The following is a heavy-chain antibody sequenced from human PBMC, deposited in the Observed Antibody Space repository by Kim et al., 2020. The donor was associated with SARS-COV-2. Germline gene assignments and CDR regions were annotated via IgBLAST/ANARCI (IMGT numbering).Heavy chain of an antibody. V-gene: IGHV3-30*02. CDR3: AKALLES. Sequence: YVGSNKYYADSVKGRFTISRDNSKNTLYLQMNSLRAEDTAVYYCAKALLESWGQGTLVTVSS. D-gene: IGHD1-1*01. J-gene: IGHJ5*02. CDR2: YVGSNK.